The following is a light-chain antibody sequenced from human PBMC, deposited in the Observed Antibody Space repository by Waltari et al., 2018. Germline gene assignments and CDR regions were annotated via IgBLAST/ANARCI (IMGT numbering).Light chain of an antibody. Sequence: DIQMTQSPSSLSASVGDRVIITCRASQSINNYLNWYQQKPGKAPKLLIHAASSLQSGVPSSFSGSGSGTDFTLTISNLQPEDFATYYCQQSYTTPMYTFGQGTKLGI. J-gene: IGKJ2*01. CDR3: QQSYTTPMYT. V-gene: IGKV1-39*01. CDR1: QSINNY. CDR2: AAS.